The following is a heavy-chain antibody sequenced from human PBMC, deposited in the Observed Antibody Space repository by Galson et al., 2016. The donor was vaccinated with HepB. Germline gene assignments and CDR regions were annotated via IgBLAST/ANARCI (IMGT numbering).Heavy chain of an antibody. CDR3: VQGSTAPAV. D-gene: IGHD1-26*01. CDR2: DSMDGRRK. J-gene: IGHJ6*04. Sequence: SLILSCAASGFTFSNYGMHWVRQAPGKGLEWVAADSMDGRRKVYADSVKGRFTISRDNAKNTLSLQMNSLTADDTAIYYCVQGSTAPAVWGKGTTVTVSS. CDR1: GFTFSNYG. V-gene: IGHV3-30*18.